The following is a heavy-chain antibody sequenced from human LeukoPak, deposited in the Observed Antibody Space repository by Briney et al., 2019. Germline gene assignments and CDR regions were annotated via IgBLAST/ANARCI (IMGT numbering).Heavy chain of an antibody. J-gene: IGHJ4*02. Sequence: SGPTLVNPTQTLTLTCTFSGFSLSTSGVGVGWIRQPPGKALEWLALIYWDDDKRYSPSLKCRLTITKDTSKNQVVLTMTNMDPVDTATYYCAHRAYYYDSSGYSPGFAYWGQGTLVTVSS. CDR1: GFSLSTSGVG. CDR2: IYWDDDK. D-gene: IGHD3-22*01. V-gene: IGHV2-5*02. CDR3: AHRAYYYDSSGYSPGFAY.